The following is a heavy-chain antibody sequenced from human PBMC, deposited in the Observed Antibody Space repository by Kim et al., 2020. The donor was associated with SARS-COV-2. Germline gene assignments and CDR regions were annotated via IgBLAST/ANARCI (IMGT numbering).Heavy chain of an antibody. Sequence: DSLKGRFTISRDNAKKSLYLQMNSLRAEDTAVYYCARPLSYNIVTGSGLDVWGQGTTVTVSS. D-gene: IGHD1-1*01. J-gene: IGHJ6*02. CDR3: ARPLSYNIVTGSGLDV. V-gene: IGHV3-21*01.